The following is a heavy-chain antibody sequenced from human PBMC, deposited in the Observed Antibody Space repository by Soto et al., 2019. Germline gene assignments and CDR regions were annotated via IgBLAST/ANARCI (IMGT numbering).Heavy chain of an antibody. V-gene: IGHV4-39*02. CDR2: MYYGGNT. CDR3: ARSPFD. J-gene: IGHJ4*02. CDR1: GGSISSSSYF. Sequence: LQLQESGPGLVKPSETLSLTCSVSGGSISSSSYFWAWIRQPPGKGLEWIAGMYYGGNTQYNPSLKSRVTISVDTSKRHFSLNLNSVTAADTAIYYCARSPFDWGQGTLVTVSS.